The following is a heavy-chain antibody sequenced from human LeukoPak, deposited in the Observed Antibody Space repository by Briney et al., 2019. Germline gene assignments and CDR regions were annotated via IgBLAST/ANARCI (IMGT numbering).Heavy chain of an antibody. J-gene: IGHJ4*02. CDR2: IHTSGIT. V-gene: IGHV4-4*07. CDR3: ARLIEYYFDY. D-gene: IGHD3-22*01. CDR1: GASISSNF. Sequence: PSETLSLTCTVSGASISSNFWSWIRQPAGKGLEWIGRIHTSGITNYNPSLKSRVTMSLDTSENQFSLKLSSVTAADTAVYYCARLIEYYFDYWGQGTLVTVSS.